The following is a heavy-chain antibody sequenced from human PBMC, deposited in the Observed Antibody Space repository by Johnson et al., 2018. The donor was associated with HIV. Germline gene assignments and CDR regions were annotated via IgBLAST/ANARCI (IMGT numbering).Heavy chain of an antibody. D-gene: IGHD3-10*01. CDR1: GFTVSSNY. CDR2: IDTTGDT. V-gene: IGHV3-13*01. CDR3: VRASWFGAFDI. J-gene: IGHJ3*02. Sequence: VQLVESGGGLIQPGGSLRLSCAASGFTVSSNYMSWVRQPTGKGLEWVSSIDTTGDTYYPGSVRGRFTITRENAKNYLYLQLNNLRAGDSAVYYCVRASWFGAFDIWGQGTLVTVSS.